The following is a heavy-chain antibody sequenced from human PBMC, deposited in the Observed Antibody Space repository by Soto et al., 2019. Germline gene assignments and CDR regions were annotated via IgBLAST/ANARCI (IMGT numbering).Heavy chain of an antibody. V-gene: IGHV1-18*01. J-gene: IGHJ5*02. CDR1: GYTFTSYG. CDR2: ISAYNGNT. D-gene: IGHD3-3*01. Sequence: ASLKVSCKASGYTFTSYGISWVRQAPGQGLEWMGWISAYNGNTNYAQKLQGRVTMTTDTSTSTAYMELRSLRSDDTAVYYCARDAFYDFWSGGNWFDPWGQGTLVTVSS. CDR3: ARDAFYDFWSGGNWFDP.